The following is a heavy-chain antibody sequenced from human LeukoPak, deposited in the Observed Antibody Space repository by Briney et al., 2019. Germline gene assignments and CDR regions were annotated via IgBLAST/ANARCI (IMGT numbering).Heavy chain of an antibody. CDR2: TYCRSKWYN. CDR1: GDSVSSNTAA. J-gene: IGHJ4*02. Sequence: SQTLSLTCGISGDSVSSNTAAWNWIRQSPSTGLEWLGRTYCRSKWYNNYAVSVKSRITINPDSSKNQVSLQLNSVTPEDTAMYYCARENSRGRFDYWGQGTLVTVSS. V-gene: IGHV6-1*01. D-gene: IGHD6-19*01. CDR3: ARENSRGRFDY.